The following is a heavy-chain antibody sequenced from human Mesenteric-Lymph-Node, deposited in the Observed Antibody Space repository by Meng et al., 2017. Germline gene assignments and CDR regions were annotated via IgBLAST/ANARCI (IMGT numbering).Heavy chain of an antibody. V-gene: IGHV3-73*01. CDR1: GFTFSGSA. J-gene: IGHJ6*02. CDR2: IRSKANSYAT. D-gene: IGHD7-27*01. CDR3: AKVLTGDLYYWYGMDV. Sequence: GGSLRLSCAASGFTFSGSAMHWVRQASGKGLEWVGRIRSKANSYATAYAASVKGRFTISRDDSKNTAYLQMNSLKTEDTAVYYCAKVLTGDLYYWYGMDVWGQGTTVTVSS.